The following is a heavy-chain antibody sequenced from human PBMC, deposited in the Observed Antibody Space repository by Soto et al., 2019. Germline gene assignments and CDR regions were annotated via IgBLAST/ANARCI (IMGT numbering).Heavy chain of an antibody. CDR3: ARDPNSLPDYYGMDV. D-gene: IGHD5-18*01. CDR2: IDYSGST. CDR1: GGSISSGGYY. J-gene: IGHJ6*02. Sequence: QVQLQESGPGLVKPSQTLSLTCTVSGGSISSGGYYWSWIRQHPGKGLEWIGYIDYSGSTYYNPSLKSRVTITVDTSKNQFSLKLSSVTAADTAVYYCARDPNSLPDYYGMDVWGQGTTVTVSS. V-gene: IGHV4-31*03.